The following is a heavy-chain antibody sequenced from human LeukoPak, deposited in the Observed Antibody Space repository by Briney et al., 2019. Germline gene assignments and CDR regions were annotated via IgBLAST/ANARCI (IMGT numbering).Heavy chain of an antibody. CDR3: ARRYYYDSSGYQYYFDY. J-gene: IGHJ4*02. V-gene: IGHV4-30-4*01. CDR2: IYYSGST. D-gene: IGHD3-22*01. CDR1: GGSISSGDYY. Sequence: SETLSLTCTVSGGSISSGDYYWSWIRQPPGKGLEWIGYIYYSGSTYYNPSLKSRVTISVDTSKNQFSLKLSSVTAADTAVYYCARRYYYDSSGYQYYFDYWGQGTLVTVSS.